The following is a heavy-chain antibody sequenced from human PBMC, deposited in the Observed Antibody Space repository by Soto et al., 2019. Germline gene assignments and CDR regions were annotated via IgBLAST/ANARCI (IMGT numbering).Heavy chain of an antibody. CDR2: IFYTGST. CDR1: GGSISSYY. Sequence: SETLSLTCTVSGGSISSYYWSWIRQPPGKGLEWIAYIFYTGSTNYNPSLKSRVTISVDTSKNQFSLKLRSVTAADTAVYYCARDQYDFRSGSYYYAMEVWGQGTKVTVSS. CDR3: ARDQYDFRSGSYYYAMEV. D-gene: IGHD3-3*01. V-gene: IGHV4-59*01. J-gene: IGHJ6*02.